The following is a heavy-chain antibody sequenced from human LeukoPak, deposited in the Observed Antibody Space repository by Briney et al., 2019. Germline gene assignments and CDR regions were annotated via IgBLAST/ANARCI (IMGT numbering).Heavy chain of an antibody. Sequence: GASVKVSCKASGYTFTSYGISWVRQAPGQGLEWMGWISAYNGNTNYAQKLQGRVTMTTDTSTSTAYMELRSLRSDDTAVYYCASGAGALDSATPFDYWGQGTLVTVSS. CDR3: ASGAGALDSATPFDY. CDR1: GYTFTSYG. J-gene: IGHJ4*02. CDR2: ISAYNGNT. D-gene: IGHD5-18*01. V-gene: IGHV1-18*01.